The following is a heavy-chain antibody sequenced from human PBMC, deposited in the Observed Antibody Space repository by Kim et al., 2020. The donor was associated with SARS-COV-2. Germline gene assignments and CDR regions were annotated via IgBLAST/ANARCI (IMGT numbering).Heavy chain of an antibody. D-gene: IGHD3-3*01. CDR3: ARDVTIFGVVIISPDYFDY. V-gene: IGHV4-39*07. Sequence: SETLSLTCTVSGGSISSSSYYWGWIRQPPGKGLEWIGSIYYSGSTYYNPSLKSRVTISVDTSKNQFSLKLSSVTAADTAVYYCARDVTIFGVVIISPDYFDYWGQGTLVTVSS. CDR2: IYYSGST. CDR1: GGSISSSSYY. J-gene: IGHJ4*02.